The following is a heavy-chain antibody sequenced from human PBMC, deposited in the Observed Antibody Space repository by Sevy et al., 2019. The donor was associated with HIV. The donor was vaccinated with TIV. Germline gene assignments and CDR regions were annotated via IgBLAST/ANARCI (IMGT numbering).Heavy chain of an antibody. D-gene: IGHD6-6*01. CDR1: GYSFSLYY. CDR2: INPNNGGT. V-gene: IGHV1-2*02. Sequence: ASVKVSCKASGYSFSLYYVHWVRQAPGQGLEWMAWINPNNGGTNYAQNFQGRVTMTRDTSINTAYMEVSRLTSDDTASSYCARRGSRASSSALDYWGQGTLVTVSS. J-gene: IGHJ4*02. CDR3: ARRGSRASSSALDY.